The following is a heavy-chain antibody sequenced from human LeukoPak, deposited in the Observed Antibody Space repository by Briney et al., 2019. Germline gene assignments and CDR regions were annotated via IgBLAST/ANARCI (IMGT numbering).Heavy chain of an antibody. V-gene: IGHV4-59*01. CDR1: GGSISSYY. CDR2: IYYSGST. D-gene: IGHD4-11*01. J-gene: IGHJ6*03. Sequence: PSETLSLTCTVSGGSISSYYWSWIRQPPGKGLEWIGYIYYSGSTNYNPSLKSRVTISVDTSKNQFSLKLSSVTAADTAVYYCARDGDYSSDYYYYYMDVWGKGTTVTVSS. CDR3: ARDGDYSSDYYYYYMDV.